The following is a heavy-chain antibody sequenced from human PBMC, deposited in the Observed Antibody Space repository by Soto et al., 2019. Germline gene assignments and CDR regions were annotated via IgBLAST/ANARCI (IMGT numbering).Heavy chain of an antibody. CDR3: AREEPYCSSTSCYDY. CDR1: GYTFTSYG. J-gene: IGHJ4*02. V-gene: IGHV1-18*01. Sequence: ASVKVSCKASGYTFTSYGISWVRQAPGQGLEWMGWISAYNGNTNYAQKLQGRVTMTTDTSTSTAYMELRSLRSDDTAVYYCAREEPYCSSTSCYDYWGQGTLVTVSS. D-gene: IGHD2-2*01. CDR2: ISAYNGNT.